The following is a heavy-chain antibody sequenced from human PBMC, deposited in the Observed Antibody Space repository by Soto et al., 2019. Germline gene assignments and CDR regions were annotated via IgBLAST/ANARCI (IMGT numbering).Heavy chain of an antibody. D-gene: IGHD3-10*01. V-gene: IGHV5-51*01. CDR3: ARIDGSGSDYYYYGMDV. CDR2: IYPGDSDT. J-gene: IGHJ6*02. Sequence: GESLKISCKGSGYSFTSYWIGWVRQMPGKGLEWMGIIYPGDSDTRYSPSFQGQVTISADKSISTAYLQWSSLKASDTAMYYCARIDGSGSDYYYYGMDVWGQGTTVTVSS. CDR1: GYSFTSYW.